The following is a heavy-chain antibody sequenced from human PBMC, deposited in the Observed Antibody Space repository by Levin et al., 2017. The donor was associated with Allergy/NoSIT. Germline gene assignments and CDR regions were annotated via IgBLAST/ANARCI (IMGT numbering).Heavy chain of an antibody. J-gene: IGHJ4*02. Sequence: PGGSLRLSCSVSGFTFDEHAMHWVRQAPGKGLEWVSGISWNSGRIGYADSVKGRFTISRDNAKNSLYLQMNSLRAEDTALYYCAKDIYGDPEFYFDYWGQGTLVTVSS. D-gene: IGHD4-17*01. CDR3: AKDIYGDPEFYFDY. CDR2: ISWNSGRI. V-gene: IGHV3-9*01. CDR1: GFTFDEHA.